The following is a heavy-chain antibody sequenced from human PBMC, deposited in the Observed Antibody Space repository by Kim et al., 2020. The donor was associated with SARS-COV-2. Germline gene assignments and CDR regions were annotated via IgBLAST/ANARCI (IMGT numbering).Heavy chain of an antibody. CDR1: GFTFSSYS. CDR2: ISSSSSTI. V-gene: IGHV3-48*02. J-gene: IGHJ6*02. D-gene: IGHD5-12*01. CDR3: ARDIVATMAYYYYYGMDV. Sequence: GGSLRLSCAASGFTFSSYSMNWVRQAPGKGLEWVSYISSSSSTIYYADSVKGRFTISRDNAKNSLYLQMNSLRDEDTAVYYCARDIVATMAYYYYYGMDVWGQGTTVTVSS.